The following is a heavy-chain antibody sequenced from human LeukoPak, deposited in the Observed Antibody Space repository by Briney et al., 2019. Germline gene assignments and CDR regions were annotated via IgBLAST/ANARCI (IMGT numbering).Heavy chain of an antibody. V-gene: IGHV3-48*03. J-gene: IGHJ4*02. CDR1: GFTFSNYE. CDR3: VASSWAYYFDY. CDR2: ISSSGSTI. D-gene: IGHD6-13*01. Sequence: AGGSLRLSCAASGFTFSNYEMNWVRQAPGKGLDWVSYISSSGSTIYYADSVKGRFTISRDNAKNSQYLQMNSLRVEDTAVYYCVASSWAYYFDYWGQGTLVTVSS.